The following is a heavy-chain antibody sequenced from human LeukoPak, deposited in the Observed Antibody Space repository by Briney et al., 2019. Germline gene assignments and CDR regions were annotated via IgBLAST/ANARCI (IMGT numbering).Heavy chain of an antibody. CDR1: GFTFSSYW. V-gene: IGHV3-7*01. J-gene: IGHJ4*02. Sequence: GGSLRLSCAASGFTFSSYWMSWVRQAPGKGLEWVANIKPDGSEKYYVDSVKGRFTISRDNAKNSLYLQMNSLRAEDTAVYYCARVYYYTSGSRWGDYFDYWGQGTLVTVSS. CDR3: ARVYYYTSGSRWGDYFDY. CDR2: IKPDGSEK. D-gene: IGHD3-10*01.